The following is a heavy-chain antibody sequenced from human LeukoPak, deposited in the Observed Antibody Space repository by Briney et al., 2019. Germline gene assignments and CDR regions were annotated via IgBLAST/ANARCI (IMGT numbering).Heavy chain of an antibody. CDR2: ISAYNGNT. Sequence: GASVKVSCXASGYTFTSYGISWVRQAPGQGLEWMGWISAYNGNTNYAQKLQGRVTMTTDTSTSTAYMELRSLRSDDTAVYYCARDRMRGYSYGYKGDYYYYYMDVWGKGTTVTVSS. D-gene: IGHD5-18*01. J-gene: IGHJ6*03. CDR3: ARDRMRGYSYGYKGDYYYYYMDV. CDR1: GYTFTSYG. V-gene: IGHV1-18*01.